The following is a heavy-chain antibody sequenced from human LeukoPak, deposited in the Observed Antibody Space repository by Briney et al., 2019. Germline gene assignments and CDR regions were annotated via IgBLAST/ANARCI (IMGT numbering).Heavy chain of an antibody. Sequence: PSETLSLTCTVSGGSISSYYWSWIRQPPGKGLEWIGYIYHSGSTSYNPSLKSRVTFSVDTSKNQFSLKLTAVTAADTAVYYCARGDTSVWANVFDYWGQGTLVTVSS. J-gene: IGHJ4*02. CDR3: ARGDTSVWANVFDY. CDR1: GGSISSYY. D-gene: IGHD6-19*01. V-gene: IGHV4-59*01. CDR2: IYHSGST.